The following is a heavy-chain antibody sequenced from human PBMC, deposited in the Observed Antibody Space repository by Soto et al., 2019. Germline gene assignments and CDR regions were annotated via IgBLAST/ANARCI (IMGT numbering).Heavy chain of an antibody. CDR1: GFTFSSYS. D-gene: IGHD2-15*01. Sequence: GGSLRLSCAASGFTFSSYSMSWVRQAPGKGLEWVSSMSSSSTFVYYAESLKGRFSISRDNAKNSLYLHINSLRPEDSAVYYCARGAEEGRHGAFDIWGQGTMVTVSS. V-gene: IGHV3-21*01. CDR3: ARGAEEGRHGAFDI. J-gene: IGHJ3*02. CDR2: MSSSSTFV.